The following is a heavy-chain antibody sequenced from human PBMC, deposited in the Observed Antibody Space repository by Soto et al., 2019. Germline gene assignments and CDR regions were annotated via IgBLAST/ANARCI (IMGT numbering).Heavy chain of an antibody. V-gene: IGHV4-59*01. Sequence: PSETLSLTCTVSGGSISGYYWIWIRQSPGKGLQWIGFIYYTGSPNYNLSLKSRVTMSVDTAKNQFSLQLSSVTAADTAVYFCAKYRRTDAEGYTFDYWGQGALVTVSS. CDR2: IYYTGSP. CDR1: GGSISGYY. J-gene: IGHJ4*02. D-gene: IGHD2-15*01. CDR3: AKYRRTDAEGYTFDY.